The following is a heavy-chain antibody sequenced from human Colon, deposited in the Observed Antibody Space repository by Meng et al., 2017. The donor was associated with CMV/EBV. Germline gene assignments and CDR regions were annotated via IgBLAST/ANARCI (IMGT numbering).Heavy chain of an antibody. CDR2: ISSDGSST. D-gene: IGHD1-26*01. CDR3: ARDSGSFTSADY. Sequence: GGSLRLSCAASGFTFSSYAMHWVRQAPGKGLVWVSRISSDGSSTSYADSVKGRFTISRDNAKNTLYLQMNSLRAEDTAVYYCARDSGSFTSADYWGQGTLVTVSS. J-gene: IGHJ4*02. V-gene: IGHV3-74*01. CDR1: GFTFSSYA.